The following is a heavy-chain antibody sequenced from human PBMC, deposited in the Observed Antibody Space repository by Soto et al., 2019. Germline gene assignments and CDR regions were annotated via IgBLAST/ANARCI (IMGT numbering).Heavy chain of an antibody. CDR3: ARDARGWYGNGYYYYGMDV. D-gene: IGHD6-19*01. CDR1: GYTFTGYY. CDR2: INPNSGGT. J-gene: IGHJ6*02. V-gene: IGHV1-2*04. Sequence: ASVKVSCKASGYTFTGYYMHWVRQAPGQGLEWMGWINPNSGGTNYAQKFQGWVTMTRDTSISKAYMELSRLRSDDTAVYYCARDARGWYGNGYYYYGMDVWGQGTTVTVSS.